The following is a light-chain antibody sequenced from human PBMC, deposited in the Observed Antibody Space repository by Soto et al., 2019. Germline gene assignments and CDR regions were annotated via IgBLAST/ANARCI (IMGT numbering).Light chain of an antibody. J-gene: IGKJ1*01. CDR2: ATS. Sequence: DIQMTQSPTSLSASVGDRVTITCRASQNIRSYLNWYQQIPGKAPNLLIYATSMLQTGVPSRFSGSGTGTDFTLTINGLQPEDFATYYCQQGYTTRWTFGQGTKVEIK. CDR3: QQGYTTRWT. V-gene: IGKV1-39*01. CDR1: QNIRSY.